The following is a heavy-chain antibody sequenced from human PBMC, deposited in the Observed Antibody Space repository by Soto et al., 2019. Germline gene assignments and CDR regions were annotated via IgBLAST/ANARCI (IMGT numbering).Heavy chain of an antibody. CDR1: GLSFSSYG. D-gene: IGHD3-22*01. CDR2: ISYDGSNK. J-gene: IGHJ4*02. Sequence: QAQLVESGGSVVQPGRSLRLSCADSGLSFSSYGMHWVRQAPGEGLEWVAAISYDGSNKNYLASVEGRFYISRDNTKNTLYLQMNALRPEDTAVYYCARDSYYHSSRGYYVFDYWGQGTLVTVSS. CDR3: ARDSYYHSSRGYYVFDY. V-gene: IGHV3-30*03.